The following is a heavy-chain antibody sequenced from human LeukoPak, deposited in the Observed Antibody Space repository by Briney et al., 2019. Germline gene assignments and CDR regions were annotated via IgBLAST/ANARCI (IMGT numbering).Heavy chain of an antibody. CDR3: ARDVGGGYGPGFDY. D-gene: IGHD5-12*01. Sequence: PGGSLRLSCAASGFTFSSYWMSWVRQAPGKGLEWVSSISSSSSYIYYADSVKGRFTISRDNAKNSLYLQMNSLRAEDTAVYYCARDVGGGYGPGFDYWGQGTLVTVSS. J-gene: IGHJ4*02. CDR1: GFTFSSYW. CDR2: ISSSSSYI. V-gene: IGHV3-21*01.